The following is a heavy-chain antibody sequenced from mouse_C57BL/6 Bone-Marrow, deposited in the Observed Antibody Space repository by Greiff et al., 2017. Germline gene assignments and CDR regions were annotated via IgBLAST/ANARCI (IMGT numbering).Heavy chain of an antibody. V-gene: IGHV2-9-1*01. CDR1: GFSLTSYA. CDR3: ARTPYYYGSSHWYFDV. Sequence: VMLQQSGPGLVAPSQSLSITCTVSGFSLTSYAISWVRQPPGKGLEWLGVIWTGGGTNYNSALKSRLSISKDNSKSQVFLKMNSLQTDDTARYYCARTPYYYGSSHWYFDVWGTGTTVTVSS. CDR2: IWTGGGT. D-gene: IGHD1-1*01. J-gene: IGHJ1*03.